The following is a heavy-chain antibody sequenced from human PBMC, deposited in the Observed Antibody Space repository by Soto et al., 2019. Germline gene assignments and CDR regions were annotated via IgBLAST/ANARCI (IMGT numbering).Heavy chain of an antibody. CDR3: ARDLIRSGYGMDV. J-gene: IGHJ6*02. CDR2: ISAGGDNT. CDR1: GFTFANYA. Sequence: GGSLRLSCTASGFTFANYAMHWVRQAPGKGLEWVSGISAGGDNTDYADSVKGRFTISRDNAKNSLYLQMNSLRAEDTAVYYCARDLIRSGYGMDVWGQGTTVTVSS. D-gene: IGHD3-16*02. V-gene: IGHV3-23*01.